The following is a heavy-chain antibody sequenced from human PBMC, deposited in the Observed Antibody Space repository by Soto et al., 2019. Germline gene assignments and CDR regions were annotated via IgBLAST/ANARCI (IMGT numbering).Heavy chain of an antibody. CDR2: ISSNGGST. CDR3: VKDREGVLTGA. J-gene: IGHJ5*02. CDR1: GFTFSSYA. Sequence: GGSLRLSCSASGFTFSSYAMHWVRQAPGKGLEYVSAISSNGGSTYYADSVKGRFTISRDNSKNTLYLQMSSLRAEDTAVYHCVKDREGVLTGAWGQGTLVTVSS. D-gene: IGHD3-9*01. V-gene: IGHV3-64D*06.